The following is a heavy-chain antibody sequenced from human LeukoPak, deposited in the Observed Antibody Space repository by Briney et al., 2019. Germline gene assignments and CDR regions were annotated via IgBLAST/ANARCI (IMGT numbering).Heavy chain of an antibody. J-gene: IGHJ4*02. CDR3: AKVGPGAIYFVSDY. D-gene: IGHD2-2*01. V-gene: IGHV3-23*01. CDR2: ISGRGGST. Sequence: GGSLRLSCAASGFTFGSYGMSWVRQAPGKGLEWVSGISGRGGSTYYSDSAKGRFTISRDNSKNTQYLQMKSLRAEDTAVYYCAKVGPGAIYFVSDYWGQGTLVTVSS. CDR1: GFTFGSYG.